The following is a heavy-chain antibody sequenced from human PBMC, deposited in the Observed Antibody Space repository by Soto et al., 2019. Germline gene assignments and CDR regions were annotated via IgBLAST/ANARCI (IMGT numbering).Heavy chain of an antibody. D-gene: IGHD3-10*01. Sequence: ASVKVSCKASGYPFTKSGITWVRQAPGQGLEWLGWISTYNGNKNHAQNLQGRVTMTTDTSTSTAYMELRSLRSDDTAVYYCARDLDGSGSYYTDYWGQGTLVTVS. CDR3: ARDLDGSGSYYTDY. CDR2: ISTYNGNK. J-gene: IGHJ4*02. CDR1: GYPFTKSG. V-gene: IGHV1-18*01.